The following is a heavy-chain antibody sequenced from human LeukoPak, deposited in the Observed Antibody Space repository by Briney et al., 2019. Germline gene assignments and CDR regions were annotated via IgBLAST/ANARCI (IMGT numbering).Heavy chain of an antibody. V-gene: IGHV3-23*01. D-gene: IGHD3-10*01. CDR3: ANVNTMVRGVIPRSYYFDY. Sequence: GGSLRLSCAASGFTFSSYAMSWVRQAPGKGLEWVSAISGSGGSTYYADSVKGRFTISRDNSKNTLYLQMNSLRAEDTAVYYCANVNTMVRGVIPRSYYFDYWGQGTLVTVSS. CDR1: GFTFSSYA. CDR2: ISGSGGST. J-gene: IGHJ4*02.